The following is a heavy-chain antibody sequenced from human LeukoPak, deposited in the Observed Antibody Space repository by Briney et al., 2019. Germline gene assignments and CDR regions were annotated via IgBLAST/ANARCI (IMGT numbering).Heavy chain of an antibody. V-gene: IGHV3-13*04. CDR1: GFTFSSYD. Sequence: RGSLRLSCAASGFTFSSYDMHWVCQATGKGLEWVSAIGTAGDTYYPGSVKGRFTISRENAKNSLYLQMNSLRAGDTAVYYCARGSRGSPRYFDYWGQGTLVTVSS. CDR2: IGTAGDT. J-gene: IGHJ4*03. D-gene: IGHD2-2*01. CDR3: ARGSRGSPRYFDY.